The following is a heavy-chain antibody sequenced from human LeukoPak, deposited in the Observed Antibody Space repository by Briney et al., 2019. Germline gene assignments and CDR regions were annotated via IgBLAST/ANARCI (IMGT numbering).Heavy chain of an antibody. CDR2: MNPNSGNA. D-gene: IGHD3-16*01. CDR1: GYTFTSYD. J-gene: IGHJ3*02. Sequence: GASVKVSCKASGYTFTSYDINWVRQATGQGLEWMGWMNPNSGNAGYAQKFQGRVTMTRNTSISTAYMELSSLRSEDTAVYYCARSRFGTRDAFDIWGQGTMVTVSS. CDR3: ARSRFGTRDAFDI. V-gene: IGHV1-8*01.